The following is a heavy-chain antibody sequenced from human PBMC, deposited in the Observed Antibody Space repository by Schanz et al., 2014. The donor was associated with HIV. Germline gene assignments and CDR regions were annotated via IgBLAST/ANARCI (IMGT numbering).Heavy chain of an antibody. CDR1: GGSVRTTY. CDR3: ARGTEDFPPDS. V-gene: IGHV4-59*02. D-gene: IGHD7-27*01. J-gene: IGHJ4*02. CDR2: VSHMGSP. Sequence: QEQLQEWGPGLVKPSETLSLSCAVYGGSVRTTYYSWIRQPPGKGLEWVGYVSHMGSPNYNPSLKSRVTLSVDTSKNQLSLKVRSVTAADTAVYYCARGTEDFPPDSWGQGTQVIVSS.